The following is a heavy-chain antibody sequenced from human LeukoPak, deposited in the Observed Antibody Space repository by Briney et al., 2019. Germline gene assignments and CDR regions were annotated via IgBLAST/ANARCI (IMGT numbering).Heavy chain of an antibody. CDR1: GYTLTELS. CDR3: ATFGSGWYANWLDP. J-gene: IGHJ5*02. V-gene: IGHV1-24*01. D-gene: IGHD6-19*01. CDR2: FDPEDGET. Sequence: ASVKVSCKVSGYTLTELSMHWVRQAPGKGLEWMGGFDPEDGETIYAQKFQGRVTMTEDTSTDTAYMELSSLRSEDTAVYYCATFGSGWYANWLDPWGQGTLVTVSS.